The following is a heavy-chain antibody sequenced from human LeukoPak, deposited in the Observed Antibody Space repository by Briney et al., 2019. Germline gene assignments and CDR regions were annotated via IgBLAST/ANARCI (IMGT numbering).Heavy chain of an antibody. J-gene: IGHJ4*02. Sequence: GASVKVSCKASGYTFTGYSIHWVRQAPGQGLEWMGWINLKSGGTNYAQKFQGRVTMTRDTSISTAYMELSRLRSDDTAVYYCAREISPYYFDYWGQGTLVTVSS. CDR2: INLKSGGT. V-gene: IGHV1-2*02. CDR1: GYTFTGYS. CDR3: AREISPYYFDY. D-gene: IGHD2/OR15-2a*01.